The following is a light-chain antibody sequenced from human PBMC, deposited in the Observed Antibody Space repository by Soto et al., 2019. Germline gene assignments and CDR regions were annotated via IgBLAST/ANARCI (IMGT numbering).Light chain of an antibody. V-gene: IGKV1-5*03. CDR1: QTINSR. CDR3: QQYNSYPWT. J-gene: IGKJ1*01. Sequence: DIQMTQSPSTLSASVGDRVTITCRASQTINSRLAWYQQKPGKAPKLLIYKASTLESEAPSRFSGSGSGTEFTLTIRSLQPDDFATYCCQQYNSYPWTFGQGTKVEIK. CDR2: KAS.